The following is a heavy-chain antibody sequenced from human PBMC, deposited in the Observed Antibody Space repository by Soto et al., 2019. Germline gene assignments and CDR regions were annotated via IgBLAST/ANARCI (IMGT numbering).Heavy chain of an antibody. D-gene: IGHD2-2*01. V-gene: IGHV3-7*01. CDR3: AREPALTNYYYYYMDV. Sequence: GGSLRLSCAASGFTFSSYWMNWVRQAPGKGLEWVANIKQDGSEKYYVYSVKGRFTISRDNAKNSLYLQMNSLRAEDTAVYYCAREPALTNYYYYYMDVWGKGTTVTVSS. J-gene: IGHJ6*03. CDR2: IKQDGSEK. CDR1: GFTFSSYW.